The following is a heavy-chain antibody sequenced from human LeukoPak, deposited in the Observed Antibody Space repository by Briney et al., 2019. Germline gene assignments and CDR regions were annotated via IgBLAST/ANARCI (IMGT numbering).Heavy chain of an antibody. Sequence: ASVKVSCKVSGYTLTELSMHWVRQAPGKGLELMGGFDPEDGETIYAQKFQGRVTMTEDTSTDTAYMELSSLRSEDTAVYYCATLLPMVRGVTGDYWGQGTLVTVSS. CDR1: GYTLTELS. D-gene: IGHD3-10*01. V-gene: IGHV1-24*01. CDR3: ATLLPMVRGVTGDY. J-gene: IGHJ4*02. CDR2: FDPEDGET.